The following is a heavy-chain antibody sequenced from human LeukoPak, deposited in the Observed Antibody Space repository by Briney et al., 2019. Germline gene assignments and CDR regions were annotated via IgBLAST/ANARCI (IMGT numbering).Heavy chain of an antibody. Sequence: SETLSLTCTVSGGSISSTRYYWSWIRQPPGKGLEWIGEINHSGSTNYNPSLKSRVTISVDASKNQFSLKLSSVTAADTAVYYCARRSAWGYYYGSGSYRPIWLSYFDYWGQGTLVTVSS. J-gene: IGHJ4*02. CDR2: INHSGST. V-gene: IGHV4-39*07. CDR3: ARRSAWGYYYGSGSYRPIWLSYFDY. CDR1: GGSISSTRYY. D-gene: IGHD3-10*01.